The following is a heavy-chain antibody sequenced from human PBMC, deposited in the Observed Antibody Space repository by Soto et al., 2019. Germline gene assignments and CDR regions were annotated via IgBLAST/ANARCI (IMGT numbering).Heavy chain of an antibody. D-gene: IGHD1-1*01. Sequence: GGSLRLSCAASGFTVSSNYMSWVRQAPGKGLEWVSVIYSGGSTSYADSVEGRFTISRHNSKNTLYLQRNSLRAEDTAVYYCARDRRTTGTTSYYYYYMDVWGKGTTVTVSS. J-gene: IGHJ6*03. CDR2: IYSGGST. CDR3: ARDRRTTGTTSYYYYYMDV. CDR1: GFTVSSNY. V-gene: IGHV3-53*04.